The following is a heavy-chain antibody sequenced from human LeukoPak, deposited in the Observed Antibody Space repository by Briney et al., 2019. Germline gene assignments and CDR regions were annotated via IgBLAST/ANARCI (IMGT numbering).Heavy chain of an antibody. J-gene: IGHJ4*02. CDR2: IYHSGSA. D-gene: IGHD5-18*01. V-gene: IGHV4-4*02. CDR3: ARRKYSYGCFDY. Sequence: SETLSLTCAVSGGSISSSNWWSWVRQPPGKGLEWIGEIYHSGSANYNPSLKSRVTISVDKSKNQFSLRLSSVTAADTAVYYCARRKYSYGCFDYWGQGTLVTVSS. CDR1: GGSISSSNW.